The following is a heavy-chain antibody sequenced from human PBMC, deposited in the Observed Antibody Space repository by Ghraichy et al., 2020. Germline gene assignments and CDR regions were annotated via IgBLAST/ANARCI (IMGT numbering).Heavy chain of an antibody. Sequence: GGSLRLSCAASGFTFSSYGMHWVRQAPGKGLEWVAFIRYDGSNKYYADSVKGRFTISRDNSKNTLYLQMNSLRAEDTAVYYCAKEGVWSYGDYAHGMDVWGQGTTVTVSS. V-gene: IGHV3-30*02. J-gene: IGHJ6*02. D-gene: IGHD4-17*01. CDR2: IRYDGSNK. CDR3: AKEGVWSYGDYAHGMDV. CDR1: GFTFSSYG.